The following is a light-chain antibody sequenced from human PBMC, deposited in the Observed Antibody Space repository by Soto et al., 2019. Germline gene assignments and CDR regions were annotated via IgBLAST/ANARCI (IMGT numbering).Light chain of an antibody. CDR3: CSYAGSSTFHVV. CDR1: SSDVGSYNL. J-gene: IGLJ2*01. V-gene: IGLV2-23*01. CDR2: EGS. Sequence: QSALTQPASVSGSPGQSITISCTGNSSDVGSYNLVSWYQQHPGKAPKLMIYEGSKWPSGVSNRFSGSKSGNTASLTISGLQAEDEADYYCCSYAGSSTFHVVFGGGTKVTVL.